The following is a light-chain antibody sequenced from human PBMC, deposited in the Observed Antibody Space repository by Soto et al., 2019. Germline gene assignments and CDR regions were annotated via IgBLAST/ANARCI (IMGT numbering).Light chain of an antibody. CDR2: GNS. Sequence: QSVLTQPPSVSGAPGQRVTISCTGSSSNIGAGYDVHWYQQLPGTAPKLLIYGNSNRPSGVPDRFSGSKSGTSASLAITGIQAEDEADYYCHSYDSSLSGSVFGGGTKVTVL. CDR3: HSYDSSLSGSV. J-gene: IGLJ2*01. CDR1: SSNIGAGYD. V-gene: IGLV1-40*01.